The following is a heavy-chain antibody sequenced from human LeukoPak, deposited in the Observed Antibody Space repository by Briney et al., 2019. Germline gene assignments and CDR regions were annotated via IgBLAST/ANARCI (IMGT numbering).Heavy chain of an antibody. CDR1: GDTFTSYA. CDR3: ARESGYCRGGSCSTEMDY. V-gene: IGHV1-3*01. Sequence: ASVKVSCKASGDTFTSYAMHWVRQAPGQRLEWMGWINAGNGNTKYSQKFQGRVTITRDTSASTAYMELSSLRSEDTAVYYCARESGYCRGGSCSTEMDYWGQGALVTVSS. D-gene: IGHD2-15*01. J-gene: IGHJ4*02. CDR2: INAGNGNT.